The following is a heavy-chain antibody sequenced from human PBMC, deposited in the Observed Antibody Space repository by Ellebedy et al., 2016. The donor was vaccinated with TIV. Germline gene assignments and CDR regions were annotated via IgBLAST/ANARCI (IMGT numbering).Heavy chain of an antibody. V-gene: IGHV3-21*01. CDR3: ARNRYCSGGDCYALGY. D-gene: IGHD2-15*01. CDR1: GFTFSSYS. CDR2: ISSSSSYI. Sequence: GESLKISCAASGFTFSSYSMNWVRQAPGKGLEWVSSISSSSSYIYYADSVKGRFTISKDNAKNTLYLQMNSLRAEDTALYYCARNRYCSGGDCYALGYWGQGTLVTVSS. J-gene: IGHJ4*02.